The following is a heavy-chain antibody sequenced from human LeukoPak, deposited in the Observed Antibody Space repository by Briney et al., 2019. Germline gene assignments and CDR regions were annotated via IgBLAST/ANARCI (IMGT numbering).Heavy chain of an antibody. CDR3: ARGRGITIFGVVIPPGFFDP. CDR1: GGSISNYY. V-gene: IGHV4-34*01. D-gene: IGHD3-3*01. Sequence: SETLSLTCTVSGGSISNYYWSWIRQPPGKGLEWIGEINHSGSTNYNPSLKSRVTISVDTSKNQFSLKLSSVTAADTAVYYCARGRGITIFGVVIPPGFFDPWGQGTLVTVSS. J-gene: IGHJ5*02. CDR2: INHSGST.